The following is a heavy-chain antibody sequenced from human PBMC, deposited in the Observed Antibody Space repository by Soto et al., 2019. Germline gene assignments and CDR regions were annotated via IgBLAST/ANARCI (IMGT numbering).Heavy chain of an antibody. CDR1: GYTFTGYY. CDR2: INPNSGGT. J-gene: IGHJ5*02. V-gene: IGHV1-2*02. D-gene: IGHD6-13*01. Sequence: ASVKVSCKASGYTFTGYYMHWVRQAPGQGLEWMGWINPNSGGTNYAQKFQGRVTMTRDTSISTAYMELSRLRSDDTAVYYCAREFFGSWYAEFNWFDPWGQGTLVTVSS. CDR3: AREFFGSWYAEFNWFDP.